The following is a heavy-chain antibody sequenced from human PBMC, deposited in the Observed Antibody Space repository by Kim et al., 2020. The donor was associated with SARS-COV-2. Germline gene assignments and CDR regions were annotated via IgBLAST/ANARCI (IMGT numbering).Heavy chain of an antibody. CDR1: GFTFSSYG. Sequence: GGSLRLSCAASGFTFSSYGMHWVRQAPGKGLEWVAVISYDGSNKYYADSVKGRFTISRDNSKNTLYLQMNSLRAEDTAVYYCAKGSTGDFWSGYYGYYFDYWGQGTLVTVSS. J-gene: IGHJ4*02. CDR3: AKGSTGDFWSGYYGYYFDY. CDR2: ISYDGSNK. V-gene: IGHV3-30*18. D-gene: IGHD3-3*01.